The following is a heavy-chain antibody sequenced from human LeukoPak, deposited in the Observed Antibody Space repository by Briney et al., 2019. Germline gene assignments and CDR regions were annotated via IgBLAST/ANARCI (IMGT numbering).Heavy chain of an antibody. J-gene: IGHJ2*01. CDR3: ARDQGGWQWLARGYWYFDL. V-gene: IGHV4-4*02. D-gene: IGHD6-19*01. CDR1: GGSISSSNW. CDR2: IYHSGST. Sequence: PSGTLSLTCAVSGGSISSSNWWSWVRQPPGKGLEWIGEIYHSGSTNYNPSLKSRVTISVDKSKNQFSLKLSSVTAADTAVYYCARDQGGWQWLARGYWYFDLWGRGTLVTVSS.